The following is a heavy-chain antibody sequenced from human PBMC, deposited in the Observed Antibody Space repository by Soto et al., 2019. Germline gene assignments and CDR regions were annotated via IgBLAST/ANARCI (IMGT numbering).Heavy chain of an antibody. CDR2: ISAYSGNT. J-gene: IGHJ4*01. V-gene: IGHV1-18*04. CDR1: GYTFTTYG. D-gene: IGHD4-17*01. Sequence: QVQLVQSGAEVKKPGASVQVSCKTSGYTFTTYGITWVRQAPGQGLEWMGWISAYSGNTNYAQKLQGRLTVTTDTSTNTAYMDLRSLRSDDTAVYYCARVVKAGDYGDYGRYYFDYWGHGTLVTVSS. CDR3: ARVVKAGDYGDYGRYYFDY.